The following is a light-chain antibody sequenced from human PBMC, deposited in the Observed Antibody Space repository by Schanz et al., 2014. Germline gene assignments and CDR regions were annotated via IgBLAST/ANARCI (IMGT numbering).Light chain of an antibody. V-gene: IGKV3-20*01. CDR3: QQYVTSPYT. J-gene: IGKJ2*01. CDR2: GAS. CDR1: QSVSSSY. Sequence: ETLMTQSPATLSVSPGERATLSCRASQSVSSSYLAWYQQKPGQAPRLLICGASSRATGIPDRFSGSGSGTDFTLTISRLEPEDFAVYYCQQYVTSPYTFGQGTKLEIK.